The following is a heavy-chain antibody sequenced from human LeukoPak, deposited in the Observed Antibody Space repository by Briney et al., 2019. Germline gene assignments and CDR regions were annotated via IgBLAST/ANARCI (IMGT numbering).Heavy chain of an antibody. V-gene: IGHV4-39*01. CDR3: ARGGRGSSSSGIDY. CDR2: IYYSGST. CDR1: GGSISSGDYY. D-gene: IGHD6-6*01. J-gene: IGHJ4*02. Sequence: SETLSLTCTVSGGSISSGDYYWGWIRQPPGKGLEWIGSIYYSGSTYYNPSLKSRVTISVDTSKNQFSLKLSSVTAADTAVYYCARGGRGSSSSGIDYWGQGTLVTVSS.